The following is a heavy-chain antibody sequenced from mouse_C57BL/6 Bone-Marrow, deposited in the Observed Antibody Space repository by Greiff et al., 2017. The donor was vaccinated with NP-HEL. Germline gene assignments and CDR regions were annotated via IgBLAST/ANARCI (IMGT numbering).Heavy chain of an antibody. CDR1: GFTFSDYG. V-gene: IGHV5-17*01. CDR2: ISSGSGTI. D-gene: IGHD1-1*01. Sequence: EVKVVESGGGLVKPGGSLKLSCAASGFTFSDYGMHWVRQAPEKGLEWVAYISSGSGTIYYADTVKGRFTLTIDKAKNTLFLQLTSLTSEDTAMYYCERFGSSWYFDVWGKGTTVTVSS. CDR3: ERFGSSWYFDV. J-gene: IGHJ1*03.